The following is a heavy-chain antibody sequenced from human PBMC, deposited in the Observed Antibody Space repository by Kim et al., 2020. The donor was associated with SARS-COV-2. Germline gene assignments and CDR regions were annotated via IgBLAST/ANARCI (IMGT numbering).Heavy chain of an antibody. CDR2: IYHSGTT. D-gene: IGHD6-19*01. CDR1: GGSISTSSYY. Sequence: SETLSLTCTFSGGSISTSSYYGGWIRQPPGKGLEWIGTIYHSGTTYYNPSLKSRVTISVDTSKNQFSLNLRSVTAADTAVHYCARRSDYYYYAFDVWGQG. CDR3: ARRSDYYYYAFDV. V-gene: IGHV4-39*01. J-gene: IGHJ6*02.